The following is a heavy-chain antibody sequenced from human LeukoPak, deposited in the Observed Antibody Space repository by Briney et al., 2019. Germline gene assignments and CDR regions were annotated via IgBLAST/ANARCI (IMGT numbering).Heavy chain of an antibody. CDR3: ARGRRGVRGVIITDSRFDY. Sequence: SETLSLTCAVYGGSFSGYYWSWIRQPPGKGLEWIGEINHSGSTNYNPSLKSRVTILVDTSKDQFSLKLSSVTAADTAVYYCARGRRGVRGVIITDSRFDYWGQGTLVTVSS. J-gene: IGHJ4*02. D-gene: IGHD3-10*01. CDR2: INHSGST. V-gene: IGHV4-34*01. CDR1: GGSFSGYY.